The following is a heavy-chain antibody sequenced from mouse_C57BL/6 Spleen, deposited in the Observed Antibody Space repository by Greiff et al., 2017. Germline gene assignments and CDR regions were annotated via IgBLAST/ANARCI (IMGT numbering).Heavy chain of an antibody. Sequence: QVQLQQPGAELVMPGASVKLSCKASGYTFTSYWMHWVKQRPGQGLEWIGEIDPSDSYTNYNQKFKGKSTLTVAKSSSTAYMQLSSLTSEDSAVYYGARRRIYGNYVDYAMDYWGQGTSVTVSS. D-gene: IGHD2-1*01. CDR3: ARRRIYGNYVDYAMDY. CDR1: GYTFTSYW. J-gene: IGHJ4*01. V-gene: IGHV1-69*01. CDR2: IDPSDSYT.